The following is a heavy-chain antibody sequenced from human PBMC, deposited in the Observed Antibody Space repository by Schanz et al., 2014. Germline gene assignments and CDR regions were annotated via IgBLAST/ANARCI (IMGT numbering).Heavy chain of an antibody. CDR3: ARVVAAAPQGCNY. CDR1: GFIFSGYA. CDR2: ISHDGNNK. D-gene: IGHD2-15*01. J-gene: IGHJ4*02. Sequence: QQQQVESGGGVVQPGNSLRLSCAASGFIFSGYAMIWVRQAPGKGLEWVAVISHDGNNKYYGDSVKGRFTISRDNSKNTVYLLMNSLRVEDTAVYYCARVVAAAPQGCNYWGRGTLVTVSS. V-gene: IGHV3-30*04.